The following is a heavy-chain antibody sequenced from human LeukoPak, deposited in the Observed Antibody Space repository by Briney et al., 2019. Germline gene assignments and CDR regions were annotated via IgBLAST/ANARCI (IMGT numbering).Heavy chain of an antibody. CDR3: ARQAYYGSGSYYNVRFDP. Sequence: PSETLSLTCTVSGGSISSSAYYWGWIRQPPGKVLEWIGSIYYSGSTYYNPSLKSRVTISVDTSKNQFSLKLSSVTAADTAVYYCARQAYYGSGSYYNVRFDPWGQGTLVTVSS. CDR2: IYYSGST. D-gene: IGHD3-10*01. J-gene: IGHJ5*02. CDR1: GGSISSSAYY. V-gene: IGHV4-39*01.